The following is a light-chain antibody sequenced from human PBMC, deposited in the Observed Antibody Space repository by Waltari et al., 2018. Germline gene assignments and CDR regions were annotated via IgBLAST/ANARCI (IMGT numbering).Light chain of an antibody. CDR1: QSISSH. CDR2: AAS. J-gene: IGKJ4*01. Sequence: DIQMTQSPSSLSASVVDRVTITCRASQSISSHLNWYQQKPGKAPKLLIYAASSLQSGVPSRFSGSGSGTDFTLTISSLQPEDFATYYCQQSYSTPPTFGGGTKVEIK. V-gene: IGKV1-39*01. CDR3: QQSYSTPPT.